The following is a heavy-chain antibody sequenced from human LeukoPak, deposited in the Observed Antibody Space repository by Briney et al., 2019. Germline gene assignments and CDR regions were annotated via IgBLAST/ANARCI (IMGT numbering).Heavy chain of an antibody. CDR1: GFTVSSSY. J-gene: IGHJ6*02. CDR3: ATRARPGYYYGMDV. CDR2: IYSGGST. Sequence: GGSPRLSCAASGFTVSSSYMSWVRQAPGKGLEWVSVIYSGGSTYYADSVKGRFAIYRDNSQNTLYLQMNSLRAEDTAVYYCATRARPGYYYGMDVWGQGTTVTVSS. V-gene: IGHV3-66*01. D-gene: IGHD6-6*01.